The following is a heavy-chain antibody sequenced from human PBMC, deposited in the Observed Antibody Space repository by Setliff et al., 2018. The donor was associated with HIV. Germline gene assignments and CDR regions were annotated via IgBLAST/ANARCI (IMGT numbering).Heavy chain of an antibody. J-gene: IGHJ6*03. V-gene: IGHV4-61*09. CDR2: MYTSGSA. CDR1: GGSISSGSYF. CDR3: ARGVRGYGEIRYFFYYYYMDV. D-gene: IGHD3-9*01. Sequence: SETLSLTCTVSGGSISSGSYFWSWIRQPAGKGLEWIGHMYTSGSANYNPSLSSRVTISLDTSKNQFSLKLSSVTAADTAVYYCARGVRGYGEIRYFFYYYYMDVWGKGTTVTVSS.